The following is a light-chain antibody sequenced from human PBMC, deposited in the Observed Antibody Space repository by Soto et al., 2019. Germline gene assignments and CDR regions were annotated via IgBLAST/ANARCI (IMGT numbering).Light chain of an antibody. J-gene: IGKJ4*01. CDR1: QSVSRSY. Sequence: EIVLAQSPATLSLSPGDRATLSCGASQSVSRSYLAWYQKKPGLATRLIMYHGSRRAAGTPDRFSGSGSGTDFTLTISRMEPEDFAVYYCQQYGSPRFGGGTKLDIK. V-gene: IGKV3D-20*01. CDR3: QQYGSPR. CDR2: HGS.